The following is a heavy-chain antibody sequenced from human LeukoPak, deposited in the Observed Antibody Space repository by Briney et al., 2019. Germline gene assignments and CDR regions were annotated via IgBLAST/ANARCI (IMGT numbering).Heavy chain of an antibody. CDR1: GYTFTSYY. CDR3: ARGDNVWGSYRPTGFDY. Sequence: ASVKVSCKASGYTFTSYYMHWVRQAPGQGLEWMGIINPSGGSTSYAQKFQGRVTMTRDMSTSTVYMELSSLRSEDTVVYYCARGDNVWGSYRPTGFDYWGQGTLVTVSS. D-gene: IGHD3-16*02. J-gene: IGHJ4*02. V-gene: IGHV1-46*01. CDR2: INPSGGST.